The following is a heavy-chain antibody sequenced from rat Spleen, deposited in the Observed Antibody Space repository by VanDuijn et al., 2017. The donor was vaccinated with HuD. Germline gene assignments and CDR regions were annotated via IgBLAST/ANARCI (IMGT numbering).Heavy chain of an antibody. CDR2: IWAGGGT. J-gene: IGHJ2*01. CDR1: GFSLPSYH. V-gene: IGHV2-13*01. Sequence: QVQLKESGPGVVQPSQTLSLTCTVSGFSLPSYHVSWVRQPPGKSLVWMGTIWAGGGTNYNSAVKSRLSISRDTSKSQVFLKMNSLQTEDTATYYCARRHYGYTDYFDYWGQGVMVPVSS. CDR3: ARRHYGYTDYFDY. D-gene: IGHD1-11*01.